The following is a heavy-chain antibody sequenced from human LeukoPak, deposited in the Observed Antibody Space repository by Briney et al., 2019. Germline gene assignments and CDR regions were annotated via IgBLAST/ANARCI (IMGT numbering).Heavy chain of an antibody. CDR2: ISSSSSYI. Sequence: GGSLRLSCAASGFTFSSYSMNWVRQAPGKGLEWVSSISSSSSYIYYADSVKGRFTISRDNAKNSLYLQMNSLRAEDTAVYYCARDPAPLYSSSSGAFDIWGQGTMVTVSS. CDR3: ARDPAPLYSSSSGAFDI. D-gene: IGHD6-6*01. V-gene: IGHV3-21*01. J-gene: IGHJ3*02. CDR1: GFTFSSYS.